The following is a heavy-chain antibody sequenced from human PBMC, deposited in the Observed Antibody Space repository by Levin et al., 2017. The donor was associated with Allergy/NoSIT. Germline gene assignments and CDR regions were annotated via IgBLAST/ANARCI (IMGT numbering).Heavy chain of an antibody. D-gene: IGHD3-22*01. CDR2: ISSPSDYI. CDR3: ARARKTVIAVVGETEFDF. Sequence: PGGSLRLSCTASGFDFSSYSMNWVRQAPGKGLEWVAFISSPSDYIYYGDSVRGRFTISRDNAKSSLYLQMNSLRAEDSALYYCARARKTVIAVVGETEFDFWGQGTLVTVSS. V-gene: IGHV3-21*01. J-gene: IGHJ4*02. CDR1: GFDFSSYS.